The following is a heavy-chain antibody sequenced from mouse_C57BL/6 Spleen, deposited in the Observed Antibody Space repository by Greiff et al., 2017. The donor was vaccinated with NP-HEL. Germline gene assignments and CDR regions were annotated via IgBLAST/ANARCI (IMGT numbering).Heavy chain of an antibody. V-gene: IGHV7-3*01. CDR1: GFTFTDYY. D-gene: IGHD4-1*01. Sequence: EVKLMESGGGLVQPGGSLSLSCAASGFTFTDYYMSWVRQPPGKALEWLGFIRNKANGYTTESSASVKGRFTISRDNSQSILYLQMNALRAEDSATYYCASYSALGPYAMDYWGQGTSVTVSS. CDR3: ASYSALGPYAMDY. CDR2: IRNKANGYTT. J-gene: IGHJ4*01.